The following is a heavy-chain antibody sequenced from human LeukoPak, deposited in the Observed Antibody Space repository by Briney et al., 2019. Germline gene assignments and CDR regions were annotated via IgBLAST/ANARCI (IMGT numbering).Heavy chain of an antibody. J-gene: IGHJ6*02. CDR3: ARGGYSYGYYYGMDV. CDR1: GGSISSGGYY. CDR2: IYYSGST. Sequence: SETLSLTCTVSGGSISSGGYYWSWIRQHPGTGLEWIGYIYYSGSTYYNPSLKSRVTISVDTSKNQFSLKLSSVTAADTAVYYCARGGYSYGYYYGMDVWGQGTTVTVSS. D-gene: IGHD5-18*01. V-gene: IGHV4-31*03.